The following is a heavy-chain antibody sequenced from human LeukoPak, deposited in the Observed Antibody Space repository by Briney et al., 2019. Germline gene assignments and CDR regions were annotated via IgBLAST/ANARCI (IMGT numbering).Heavy chain of an antibody. CDR1: GFSFSGST. CDR2: IRNKPNNYAT. Sequence: GGSLRLSCAASGFSFSGSTMHWVRQAPGKRLEWVGRIRNKPNNYATEYAASVKGRFTISRDDSKNTAYLQMNSLRAEDTAVYFCAKPYYDSSGYLLHFDYWGQGTLVTVSS. V-gene: IGHV3-73*01. CDR3: AKPYYDSSGYLLHFDY. D-gene: IGHD3-22*01. J-gene: IGHJ4*02.